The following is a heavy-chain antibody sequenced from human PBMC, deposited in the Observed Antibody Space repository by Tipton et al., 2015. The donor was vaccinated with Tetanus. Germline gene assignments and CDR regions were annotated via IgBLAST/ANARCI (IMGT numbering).Heavy chain of an antibody. V-gene: IGHV3-23*01. CDR1: GFQFSSYA. Sequence: SLRLSCEASGFQFSSYAMHWVRQVPGEGLEWVSGVSASGNTNYADSVDGRFTISRDNAKNTMYLQMNSLRAEDTATYYCAKLKSRGDSSAIEHWGQGTLVTVSS. CDR3: AKLKSRGDSSAIEH. D-gene: IGHD2-21*02. J-gene: IGHJ4*02. CDR2: VSASGNT.